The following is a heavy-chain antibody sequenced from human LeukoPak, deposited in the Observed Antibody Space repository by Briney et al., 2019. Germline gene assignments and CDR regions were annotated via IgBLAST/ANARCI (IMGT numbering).Heavy chain of an antibody. D-gene: IGHD2-8*02. CDR1: GFTLSDYL. CDR3: ARISVVSYYFEY. CDR2: IKLDGTEK. Sequence: AGGSLRLSCAASGFTLSDYLMTWVRQAPGKGLQWVANIKLDGTEKYYVDSVKGRFTISRDDPKNTVFLQMESLRAEDTAVYYCARISVVSYYFEYWGQGTLATVSS. J-gene: IGHJ4*02. V-gene: IGHV3-7*01.